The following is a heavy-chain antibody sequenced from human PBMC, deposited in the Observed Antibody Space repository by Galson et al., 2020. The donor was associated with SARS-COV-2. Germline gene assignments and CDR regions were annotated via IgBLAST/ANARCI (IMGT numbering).Heavy chain of an antibody. J-gene: IGHJ4*02. Sequence: VKTSETLSLTCTVSGGSISSGGYYWSWIRQHPGKGLEWIGYIYYSGSTYYNPSLKSRVTISVDTSKNQFSLKLSLVTAADTAVYYCARASRTIFGVVKHFDYWGQGTLVTVSS. V-gene: IGHV4-31*03. CDR2: IYYSGST. CDR3: ARASRTIFGVVKHFDY. CDR1: GGSISSGGYY. D-gene: IGHD3-3*01.